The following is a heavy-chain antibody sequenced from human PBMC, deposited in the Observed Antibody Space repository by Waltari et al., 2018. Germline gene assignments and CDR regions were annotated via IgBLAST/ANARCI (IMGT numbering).Heavy chain of an antibody. Sequence: QVQLVQSGAEVKKPGSSVKVSCKASGGTFSSYAISWVRQAPGQGLEWMGGIIPIFGTANYAQKFQGRVTITADESTSTAYMELSSPRSEDTAVYYCARSLINNLWSPFYYWGQGTLVTVSS. D-gene: IGHD3-10*01. CDR2: IIPIFGTA. CDR1: GGTFSSYA. J-gene: IGHJ4*02. V-gene: IGHV1-69*12. CDR3: ARSLINNLWSPFYY.